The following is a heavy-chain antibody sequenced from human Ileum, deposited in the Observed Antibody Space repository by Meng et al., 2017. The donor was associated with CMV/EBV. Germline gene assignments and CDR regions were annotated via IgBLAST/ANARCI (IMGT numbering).Heavy chain of an antibody. CDR2: ISWDGATT. CDR1: GFTFNDYT. V-gene: IGHV3-43*01. D-gene: IGHD6-13*01. Sequence: ASGFTFNDYTMHGVRQAPGRGLEWVSLISWDGATTCYADSVKGRFSISRDNSKSSLYLQMSSLRVEDSALYFCSKDFSVMGFAASSHWGQGTLVTVSS. CDR3: SKDFSVMGFAASSH. J-gene: IGHJ4*02.